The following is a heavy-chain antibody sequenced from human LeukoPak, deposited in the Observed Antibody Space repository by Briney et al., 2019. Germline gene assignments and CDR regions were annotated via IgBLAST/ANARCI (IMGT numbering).Heavy chain of an antibody. CDR2: IWYDGSNK. CDR3: ARDWAVG. CDR1: GFTFSSYG. J-gene: IGHJ4*02. D-gene: IGHD3-10*01. Sequence: GGSLRLSCAASGFTFSSYGMHWVRQAPGKGLEWVAVIWYDGSNKFYADSVKGRFIISRDNSKNTLYLQMNSLRTEDTAVYYCARDWAVGWGQGTLVSVSS. V-gene: IGHV3-33*01.